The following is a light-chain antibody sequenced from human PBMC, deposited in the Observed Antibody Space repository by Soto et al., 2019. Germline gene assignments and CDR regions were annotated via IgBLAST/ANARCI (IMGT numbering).Light chain of an antibody. CDR3: SSYTSTGSYV. Sequence: QSALTQPASVSGSPGESIAISCTGTSSDVGGYNSVSWYHQYPGKVPKLMIYDVTNRPSGVSDRFSGSKSGNTASLTISGLQAEDEGDYYCSSYTSTGSYVFGTGTKVT. V-gene: IGLV2-14*01. CDR1: SSDVGGYNS. CDR2: DVT. J-gene: IGLJ1*01.